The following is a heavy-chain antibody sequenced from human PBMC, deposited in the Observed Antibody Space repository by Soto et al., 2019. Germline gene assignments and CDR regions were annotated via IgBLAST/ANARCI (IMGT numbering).Heavy chain of an antibody. CDR1: GYTFTSYA. V-gene: IGHV1-3*01. D-gene: IGHD3-10*01. CDR3: ARGRAMVRDTYYYGMDV. CDR2: INAGNGNT. Sequence: ASVKVSCKASGYTFTSYAMHWVRQAPGQRIEGMGWINAGNGNTKYSQKFQGRVTITRDTSASTAYMELSSLRSEDTAVYYCARGRAMVRDTYYYGMDVWGQGTTVTVSS. J-gene: IGHJ6*02.